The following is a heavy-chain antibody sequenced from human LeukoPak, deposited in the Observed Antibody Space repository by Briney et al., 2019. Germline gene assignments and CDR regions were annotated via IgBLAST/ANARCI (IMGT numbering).Heavy chain of an antibody. V-gene: IGHV4-30-4*01. CDR1: GGSISSGVYY. CDR2: IYYSGST. CDR3: ARGLLYEDY. D-gene: IGHD3-10*01. Sequence: SETLSLTCTVSGGSISSGVYYWSWIRQPPGKGLEWIGSIYYSGSTYYNPSLKSRVTISVDTSKNQFSLKLSSVTAADTAVYYCARGLLYEDYWGQGTLVTVSS. J-gene: IGHJ4*02.